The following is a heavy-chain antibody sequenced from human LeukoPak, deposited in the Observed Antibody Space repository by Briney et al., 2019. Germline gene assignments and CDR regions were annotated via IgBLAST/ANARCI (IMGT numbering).Heavy chain of an antibody. V-gene: IGHV3-30*03. J-gene: IGHJ3*02. Sequence: GGSRRPSLPPPGFTFVSYGMPWVRQAPAKGLGGVAVISYDGSNEHYADSVKGRFTIFRDNSKNTLYLQMYILTLEDTAVYYCAGSILTGSSDAFDIWGQGTMVTVS. CDR3: AGSILTGSSDAFDI. CDR1: GFTFVSYG. D-gene: IGHD3-9*01. CDR2: ISYDGSNE.